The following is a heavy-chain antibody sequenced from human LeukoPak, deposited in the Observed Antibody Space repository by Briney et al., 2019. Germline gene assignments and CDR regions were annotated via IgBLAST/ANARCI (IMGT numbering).Heavy chain of an antibody. CDR2: IYSGGST. CDR1: RFTVSGNY. J-gene: IGHJ5*02. CDR3: ARDRCSSTSCHNWFDP. V-gene: IGHV3-66*02. D-gene: IGHD2-2*01. Sequence: GGSLRLSCAASRFTVSGNYMSWVRQAPGKGLEWVSVIYSGGSTYYADSVKGRFTISRDNSKNTLYLQMNSLRAEDTAVYYCARDRCSSTSCHNWFDPWGQGTLVTVSS.